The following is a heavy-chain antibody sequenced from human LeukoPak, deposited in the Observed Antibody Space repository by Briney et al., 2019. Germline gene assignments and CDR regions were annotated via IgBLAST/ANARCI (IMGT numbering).Heavy chain of an antibody. CDR3: ATRGGPGSFDI. D-gene: IGHD3-10*01. CDR1: GYTFTDYY. CDR2: VDPEDGET. J-gene: IGHJ3*02. V-gene: IGHV1-69-2*01. Sequence: ASVKVSCKVSGYTFTDYYMHWVQQAPGKGLEWMGLVDPEDGETIYAEKLQGRVTITADTSTDTAYMELSSLRSEDTAVYYRATRGGPGSFDIWGQGTMVTVSS.